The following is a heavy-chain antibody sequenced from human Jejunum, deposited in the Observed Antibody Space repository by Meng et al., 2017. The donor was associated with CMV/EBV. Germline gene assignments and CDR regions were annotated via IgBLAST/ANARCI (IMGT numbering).Heavy chain of an antibody. CDR3: AKEGVLYGMDV. J-gene: IGHJ6*02. Sequence: TASGYILTDYYIHWVRQAPGQGLEWMALINPSGYNTNYTQKFQGRITVTRDTSTRTVYMELNNLTFEDTAVYYCAKEGVLYGMDVWGQGTTVTVSS. V-gene: IGHV1-46*01. CDR1: GYILTDYY. CDR2: INPSGYNT. D-gene: IGHD4/OR15-4a*01.